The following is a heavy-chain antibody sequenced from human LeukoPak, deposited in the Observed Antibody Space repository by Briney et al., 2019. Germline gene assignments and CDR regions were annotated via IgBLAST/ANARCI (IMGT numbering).Heavy chain of an antibody. CDR3: VRLGSTSPGNWYKLFDQ. J-gene: IGHJ4*02. V-gene: IGHV1-46*01. Sequence: ASVKVSCKASGYTFTSNYIHWVRQAPEQGLEWMGMIYPRDGSTSYAQKFQGRVTTTADESTSTAYMELSSLRSEDTAVYYCVRLGSTSPGNWYKLFDQWGQGTLVTVSS. CDR2: IYPRDGST. D-gene: IGHD2-2*01. CDR1: GYTFTSNY.